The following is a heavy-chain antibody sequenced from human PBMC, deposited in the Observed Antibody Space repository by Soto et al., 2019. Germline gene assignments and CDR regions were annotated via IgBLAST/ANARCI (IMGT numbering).Heavy chain of an antibody. D-gene: IGHD1-7*01. J-gene: IGHJ4*02. CDR1: VFTFSSYW. Sequence: GGSLRLSCGSSVFTFSSYWMSCVRQAPGKALECVANIQHDGRETFYVDSVKGRFTISRDNSNNTLYLQMDRLGVEDTAVDYCARGTSNYSYAHVCYWGLGALVTVSS. CDR3: ARGTSNYSYAHVCY. V-gene: IGHV3-7*03. CDR2: IQHDGRET.